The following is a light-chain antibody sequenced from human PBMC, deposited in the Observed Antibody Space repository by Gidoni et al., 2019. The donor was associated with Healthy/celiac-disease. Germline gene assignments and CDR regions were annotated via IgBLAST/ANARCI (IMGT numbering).Light chain of an antibody. Sequence: QSVLTQPHSVSGAPGQRVTISCTGSSSNIGAGYDVHWYQHLPGTAPKLLIFGNSNRPSGVPDRFSGSKSVTSASLAITGLQAEDEADYYCQSYDSSLSGWVFGGGTKLTVL. CDR1: SSNIGAGYD. CDR3: QSYDSSLSGWV. J-gene: IGLJ3*02. CDR2: GNS. V-gene: IGLV1-40*01.